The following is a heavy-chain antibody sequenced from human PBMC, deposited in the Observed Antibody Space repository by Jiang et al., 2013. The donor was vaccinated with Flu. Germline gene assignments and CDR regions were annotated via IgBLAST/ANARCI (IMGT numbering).Heavy chain of an antibody. D-gene: IGHD6-19*01. V-gene: IGHV1-69*01. J-gene: IGHJ5*02. CDR3: ARDHPDSGGSGRAEGWFDP. CDR2: IIPTFNTA. Sequence: SGAEVKKPGSSVKVSCKVSGGTFSNCAISWVRQAAGQGLEWMGGIIPTFNTATFAQKFQGRITITADESTNTAYMELSSLTYDDTAVYYCARDHPDSGGSGRAEGWFDPWGQGTLVTVSS. CDR1: GGTFSNCA.